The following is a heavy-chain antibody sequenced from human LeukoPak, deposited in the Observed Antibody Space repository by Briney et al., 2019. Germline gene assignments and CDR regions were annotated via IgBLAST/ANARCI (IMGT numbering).Heavy chain of an antibody. CDR3: ARDLGWELLAY. Sequence: GGSLRLSCTASGFTIGNRWMHWVRQAPGKGLEWVSSISSSSSYIYYADSVKGRFTISRDNAKNSLYLQMNSLRAEDTAVYYCARDLGWELLAYWGQGTLVTVSS. D-gene: IGHD1-26*01. CDR2: ISSSSSYI. V-gene: IGHV3-21*01. CDR1: GFTIGNRW. J-gene: IGHJ4*02.